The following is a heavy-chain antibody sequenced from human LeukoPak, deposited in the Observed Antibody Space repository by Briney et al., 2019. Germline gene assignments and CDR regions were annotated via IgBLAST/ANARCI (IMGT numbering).Heavy chain of an antibody. CDR2: ISSNGGST. D-gene: IGHD6-13*01. CDR3: AKDRIAAAGPFGY. CDR1: GFTFSSYA. Sequence: GGSLRLSCAASGFTFSSYAMHWVRQAPGKGLEYVSAISSNGGSTYYADSVKGRFTISRDNSKNTLYLQMNSLRAEDTAVYYCAKDRIAAAGPFGYWGQGTLVTVSS. V-gene: IGHV3-64*04. J-gene: IGHJ4*02.